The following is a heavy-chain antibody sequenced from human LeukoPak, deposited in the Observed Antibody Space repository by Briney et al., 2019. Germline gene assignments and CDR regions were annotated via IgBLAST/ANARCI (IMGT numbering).Heavy chain of an antibody. V-gene: IGHV5-51*01. J-gene: IGHJ4*02. Sequence: GEPLKISGQGSGYSFTSIWSGGVGRMPGKGREWRGLIGPGEFVTRYRPSFRGDVPISADKPISTAYLQWTSLKATDTAMNYFATPQQLGTAYDYWGQGTLVTVSS. D-gene: IGHD6-13*01. CDR3: ATPQQLGTAYDY. CDR2: IGPGEFVT. CDR1: GYSFTSIW.